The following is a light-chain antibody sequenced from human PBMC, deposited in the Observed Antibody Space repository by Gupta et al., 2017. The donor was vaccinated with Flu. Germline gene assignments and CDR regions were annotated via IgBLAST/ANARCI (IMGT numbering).Light chain of an antibody. J-gene: IGKJ5*01. Sequence: EIVLTQSTGTLSLSPGERATLSCRASQSVSSSYLAWYQQKPGQAPRLLIYGASNRATGIPDRFSGSGSGTDFTLTISRLEPEDFAVYYCQQDGNSPITFGQGTRLEIK. CDR3: QQDGNSPIT. CDR2: GAS. CDR1: QSVSSSY. V-gene: IGKV3-20*01.